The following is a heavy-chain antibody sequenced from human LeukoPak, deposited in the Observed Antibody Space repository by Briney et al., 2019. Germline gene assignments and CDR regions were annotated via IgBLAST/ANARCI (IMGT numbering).Heavy chain of an antibody. V-gene: IGHV4-34*01. D-gene: IGHD3-22*01. Sequence: PSETLSLTCAVYGGSFSGYYWSWIRQPPGKGLEWIGEVNHSGSTNYNPSLKSRVTISVDTSKNQFSLKLSSVTAADTAVYYCARRRDDSSGYAEAFDIWGQGTMVTVSS. J-gene: IGHJ3*02. CDR3: ARRRDDSSGYAEAFDI. CDR1: GGSFSGYY. CDR2: VNHSGST.